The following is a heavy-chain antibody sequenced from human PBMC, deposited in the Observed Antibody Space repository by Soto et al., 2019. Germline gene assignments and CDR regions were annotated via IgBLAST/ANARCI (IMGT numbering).Heavy chain of an antibody. CDR2: MNPNSGNT. J-gene: IGHJ5*02. V-gene: IGHV1-8*01. CDR1: GYTFTSYD. Sequence: QVQLVQSGAEVKKPGASVKASCKASGYTFTSYDINWVRQAPGQGLEWMGWMNPNSGNTGYAQKFQGRVTMTRNTSLSTAYMELGSLRSEDTAVYYCATGYSSGSNWLDPWGQGTLVTLSS. D-gene: IGHD6-19*01. CDR3: ATGYSSGSNWLDP.